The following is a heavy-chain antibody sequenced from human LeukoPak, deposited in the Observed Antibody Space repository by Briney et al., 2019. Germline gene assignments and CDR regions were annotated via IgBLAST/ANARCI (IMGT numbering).Heavy chain of an antibody. CDR1: GGSFSDSY. V-gene: IGHV4-34*01. CDR3: ARPRYSSSWYFDS. D-gene: IGHD6-13*01. CDR2: INQSGTT. Sequence: PSETLSLTCAVYGGSFSDSYWSWIRQTPGKGLEWIGEINQSGTTNYNPSLKSRLAMSVDTSKNQFSLRLTSVTAADTAVYFCARPRYSSSWYFDSWGQGTLVTVSS. J-gene: IGHJ4*02.